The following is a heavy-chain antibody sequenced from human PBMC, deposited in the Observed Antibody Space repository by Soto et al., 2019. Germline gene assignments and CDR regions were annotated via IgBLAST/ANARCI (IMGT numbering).Heavy chain of an antibody. V-gene: IGHV1-69*13. J-gene: IGHJ5*02. D-gene: IGHD3-3*01. Sequence: SVKVSCKASGGTFSSYAISWVRQAPGQGLEWMGGIIPIFGTANYAQKFQGRVTITADESTSTAYMELSSLRSEDTAVYYCASQKFRFWQQLDPWGQGTLVTVSS. CDR3: ASQKFRFWQQLDP. CDR1: GGTFSSYA. CDR2: IIPIFGTA.